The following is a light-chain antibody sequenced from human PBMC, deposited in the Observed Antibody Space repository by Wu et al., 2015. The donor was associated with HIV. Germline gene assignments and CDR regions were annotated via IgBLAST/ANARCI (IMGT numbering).Light chain of an antibody. CDR1: QSVSHNY. J-gene: IGKJ2*04. Sequence: EIVLTQSPGTLSLFPGERATLSCRASQSVSHNYLAWYQQKPGQAPRLLIYGASNRATGIPDRFSGRGSGTDFTLTISRLEPEDFAVYYCQHYGSSPRGSFGQGTKLDIK. CDR3: QHYGSSPRGS. CDR2: GAS. V-gene: IGKV3-20*01.